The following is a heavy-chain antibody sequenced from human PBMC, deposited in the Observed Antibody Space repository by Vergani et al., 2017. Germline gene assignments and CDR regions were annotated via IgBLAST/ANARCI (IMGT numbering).Heavy chain of an antibody. D-gene: IGHD6-13*01. CDR2: ISYDGSNK. V-gene: IGHV3-30*18. CDR3: AKGVSRAIAAAGP. J-gene: IGHJ5*02. Sequence: VQLVESGGGLVQPGGSLRLSCAASGFTFSSYGMHWVRQAPGKGLEWVAVISYDGSNKYYADSVKGRFTISRDNSKNTLYLQMNSLRAEDTAVYYCAKGVSRAIAAAGPWGQGTLVTVSS. CDR1: GFTFSSYG.